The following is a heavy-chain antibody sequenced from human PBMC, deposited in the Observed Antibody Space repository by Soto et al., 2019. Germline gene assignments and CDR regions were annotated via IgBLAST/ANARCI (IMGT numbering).Heavy chain of an antibody. Sequence: EVQLLESVGRLVQPGGSLRLSCAASGFTFSSYAMNWVRQAPGKGLEWVAGISGGGGSTYYADSVKGRFTISRDTSKYTVYLQLNSLRAEDTAVYYCAKGFIVVVTVLRPDDAFDIWGQGTMVTVSS. CDR2: ISGGGGST. D-gene: IGHD2-21*02. V-gene: IGHV3-23*01. CDR3: AKGFIVVVTVLRPDDAFDI. J-gene: IGHJ3*02. CDR1: GFTFSSYA.